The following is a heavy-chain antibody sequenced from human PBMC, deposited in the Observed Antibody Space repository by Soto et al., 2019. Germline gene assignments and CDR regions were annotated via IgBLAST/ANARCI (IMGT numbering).Heavy chain of an antibody. CDR1: GGSISSYY. J-gene: IGHJ6*02. Sequence: SETLSLTCTVSGGSISSYYWSWIRQPPGKGLEWIGYIYYSGSTNYNPSLKSRVTISVDTSKNQFSLKLSSVTAADTAVYYCARDSLTGTTRFYYYGMDVWGQGTTVTVSS. CDR3: ARDSLTGTTRFYYYGMDV. V-gene: IGHV4-59*01. D-gene: IGHD1-7*01. CDR2: IYYSGST.